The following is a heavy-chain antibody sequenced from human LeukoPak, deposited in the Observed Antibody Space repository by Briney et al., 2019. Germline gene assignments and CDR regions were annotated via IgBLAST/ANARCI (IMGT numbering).Heavy chain of an antibody. J-gene: IGHJ5*02. CDR3: ARDEMASDDLFDP. V-gene: IGHV1-18*01. CDR1: GYTFTSYG. D-gene: IGHD5-24*01. CDR2: ISAYNGNT. Sequence: ASVKVSCKASGYTFTSYGISWVRQAPGQGLEWAGWISAYNGNTNYAHKLHRRVTMTTGTSTSTAYMELRCLRSDDTSVYYCARDEMASDDLFDPWGQGTLVTVSS.